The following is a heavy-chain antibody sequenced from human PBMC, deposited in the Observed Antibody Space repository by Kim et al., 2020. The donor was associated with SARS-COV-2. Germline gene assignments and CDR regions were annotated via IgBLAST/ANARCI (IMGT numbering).Heavy chain of an antibody. CDR2: INHSGST. V-gene: IGHV4-34*01. J-gene: IGHJ6*02. CDR1: GGSFSGYY. D-gene: IGHD3-3*01. Sequence: SETLSLTCAVYGGSFSGYYWSWIRQPPGKGLEWIGEINHSGSTNYNPSLKSRVTISVDTSKNQFSLKLSSVTAADTAVYNCARGGFFGITIFGVVKWGRMAVWGQGTTVTV. CDR3: ARGGFFGITIFGVVKWGRMAV.